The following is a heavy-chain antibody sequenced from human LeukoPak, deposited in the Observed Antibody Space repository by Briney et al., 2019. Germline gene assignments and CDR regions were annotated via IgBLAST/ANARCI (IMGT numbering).Heavy chain of an antibody. J-gene: IGHJ6*02. CDR2: INHSGST. Sequence: SETLSLTCAVYGGSFSGYYWSWIRQPPGKGLEWIGEINHSGSTNYNPSLKSRVTISVDTSKNQFSMKLSSVTAADTAVYYCARGGPDSSGYYYYYYYYGMDVWGQGTTVTVSS. D-gene: IGHD3-22*01. CDR3: ARGGPDSSGYYYYYYYYGMDV. CDR1: GGSFSGYY. V-gene: IGHV4-34*01.